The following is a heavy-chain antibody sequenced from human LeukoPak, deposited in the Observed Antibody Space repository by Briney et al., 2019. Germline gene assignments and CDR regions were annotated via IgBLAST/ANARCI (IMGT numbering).Heavy chain of an antibody. CDR3: ARSLSGSRFSLWKY. Sequence: SETLSLTCTVSGGSTSSYYLSWMRQLPGKGLEWIGYFYHSGGTNYNPSLQGRVTMSIDTSKNQFSLKLTSVTAADTAVYYCARSLSGSRFSLWKYWGQGTLVTVSS. V-gene: IGHV4-59*01. CDR2: FYHSGGT. CDR1: GGSTSSYY. J-gene: IGHJ4*02. D-gene: IGHD6-13*01.